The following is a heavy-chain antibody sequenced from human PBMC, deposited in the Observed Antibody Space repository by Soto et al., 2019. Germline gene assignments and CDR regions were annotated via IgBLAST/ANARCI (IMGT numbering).Heavy chain of an antibody. V-gene: IGHV3-7*01. J-gene: IGHJ6*02. CDR3: SRDARSCSTLLYQHYSTGLAV. CDR1: GFTFSSYW. D-gene: IGHD2-2*02. CDR2: IKQDGSEK. Sequence: GRSLRLSCAASGFTFSSYWMSWVRQAPGKGLEWVANIKQDGSEKYYVDSVKGRFTISRDNAKNSLYLQMNSLRAEDTAVYYCSRDARSCSTLLYQHYSTGLAVWGQGPSLSVSS.